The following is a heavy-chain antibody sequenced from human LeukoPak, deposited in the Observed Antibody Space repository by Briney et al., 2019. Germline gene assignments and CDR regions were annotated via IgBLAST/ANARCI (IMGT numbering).Heavy chain of an antibody. V-gene: IGHV3-7*03. CDR2: IKQDGRER. J-gene: IGHJ4*02. D-gene: IGHD1-1*01. CDR3: ARKGELERRRSWDC. Sequence: GGSLRLSYAASGFTFSNYGMSWVRQTPGKGLEWVANIKQDGRERYYVDSVKGRFTISRDNAKNSLYLQMSSLRAEDTAVYYCARKGELERRRSWDCWGQGTLVTVSS. CDR1: GFTFSNYG.